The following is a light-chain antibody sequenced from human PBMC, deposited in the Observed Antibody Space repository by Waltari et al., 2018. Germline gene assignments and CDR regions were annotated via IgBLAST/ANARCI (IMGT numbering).Light chain of an antibody. CDR3: AAWDDSLNGWV. V-gene: IGLV1-44*01. CDR2: END. J-gene: IGLJ3*02. CDR1: SSNIGSKT. Sequence: QSVLTQPPSASGTPGQRVTISCSGSSSNIGSKTVNWYQQLPGTAPKLLIYENDQRPSGVPDRFSGSKSGTSASLAISGLQSEDEADYYCAAWDDSLNGWVFGGGTKLTVL.